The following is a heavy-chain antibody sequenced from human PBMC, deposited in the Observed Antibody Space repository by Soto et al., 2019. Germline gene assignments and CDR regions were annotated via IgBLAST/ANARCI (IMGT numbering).Heavy chain of an antibody. Sequence: SETLSLTCTVSGGSISSYYWSWIRQPPGKGLEWIGYIYYSGSTNYNPSLKSRVTISVDTSKNQFSLKLSSVTAADTAVYYCARAGVVPAAHFDYWGQGTLVTVSS. V-gene: IGHV4-59*01. CDR1: GGSISSYY. CDR2: IYYSGST. D-gene: IGHD2-2*01. J-gene: IGHJ4*02. CDR3: ARAGVVPAAHFDY.